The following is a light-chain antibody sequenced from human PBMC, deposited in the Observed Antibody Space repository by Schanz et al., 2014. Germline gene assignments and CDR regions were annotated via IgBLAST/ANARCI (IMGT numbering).Light chain of an antibody. CDR1: SSDVGGYNY. J-gene: IGLJ3*02. CDR2: DVS. Sequence: QSVLTQPASVSGSPGQSITISCTGTSSDVGGYNYVSWYQQHPGKAPKVMIYDVSNRPSGVPDRFSGSKSGNTASLTISGLQAEDEADYYCASWDDSLNARVFGGGTKLTVL. CDR3: ASWDDSLNARV. V-gene: IGLV2-14*03.